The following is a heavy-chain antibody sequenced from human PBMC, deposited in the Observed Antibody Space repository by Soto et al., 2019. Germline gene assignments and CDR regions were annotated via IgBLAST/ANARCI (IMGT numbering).Heavy chain of an antibody. CDR1: GYTFTSYG. CDR2: ISPSSGNI. D-gene: IGHD5-12*01. V-gene: IGHV1-18*01. CDR3: VRDSPIGSTFSGYDGIDY. Sequence: EASVKVSCKASGYTFTSYGISWVRQAPGQGLEWMGLISPSSGNIAYAQKFKGRVTMTRDTSTSTVFMELSSLRSADTAVYYCVRDSPIGSTFSGYDGIDYWGQGTLVTVSS. J-gene: IGHJ4*02.